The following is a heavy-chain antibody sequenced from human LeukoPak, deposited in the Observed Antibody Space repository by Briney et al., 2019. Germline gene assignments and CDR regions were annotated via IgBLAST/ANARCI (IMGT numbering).Heavy chain of an antibody. J-gene: IGHJ4*02. V-gene: IGHV1-2*02. CDR1: GYTFTDYF. D-gene: IGHD3-16*01. CDR2: INPHSGGT. CDR3: ARVDGGGRSFDY. Sequence: ASVKVSCKASGYTFTDYFMHWVRQAPGQGLEWMGWINPHSGGTNYAQKFQGRVTMTRDTSISTAYVELNRLRSDDTAVYYCARVDGGGRSFDYWGQGTLVTVSS.